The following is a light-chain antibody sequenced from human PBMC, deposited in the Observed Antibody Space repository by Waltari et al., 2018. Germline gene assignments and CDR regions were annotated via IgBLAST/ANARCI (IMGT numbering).Light chain of an antibody. J-gene: IGKJ1*01. V-gene: IGKV2-28*01. CDR3: MQSLQTPRT. Sequence: SVMTQSPLSLPVTPGEPASISCKSGQSLLHSNGNTYLDWYLQKPGQSPQLLISLAFNRASGVPDRFSGSGSGTDFTLKISRVEAEDVGVYYCMQSLQTPRTFGQGTKLEIK. CDR1: QSLLHSNGNTY. CDR2: LAF.